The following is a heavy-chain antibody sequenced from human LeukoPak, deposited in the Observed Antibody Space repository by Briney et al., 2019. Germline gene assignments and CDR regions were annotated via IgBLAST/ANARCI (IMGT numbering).Heavy chain of an antibody. J-gene: IGHJ6*03. CDR3: VRRDYYDTGSYQYYMDV. CDR1: GYTFTGYY. CDR2: INTNSGGT. V-gene: IGHV1-2*02. D-gene: IGHD3-10*01. Sequence: ASVKVSCKASGYTFTGYYMHWVRQAPGQGLEWMGWINTNSGGTNYAQKFQGRVTMTRDTSISTAYMELRRLRSDDTAVYYCVRRDYYDTGSYQYYMDVWGKGTTVTISS.